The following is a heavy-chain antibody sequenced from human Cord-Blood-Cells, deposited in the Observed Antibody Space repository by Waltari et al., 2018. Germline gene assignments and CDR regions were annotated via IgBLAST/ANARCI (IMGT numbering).Heavy chain of an antibody. CDR1: GFTFSSYW. CDR3: ARDLYDYGGVY. D-gene: IGHD4-17*01. CDR2: IKKDGSEK. Sequence: EVQLVESGGGLVQPGGSLRLSCAASGFTFSSYWMSWVRQAPGKGLEWVSNIKKDGSEKDYVDSVKGRFTISRDNAKNSLYLQMNSLRAEDTAVYYCARDLYDYGGVYWGQGTLVTVSS. J-gene: IGHJ4*02. V-gene: IGHV3-7*01.